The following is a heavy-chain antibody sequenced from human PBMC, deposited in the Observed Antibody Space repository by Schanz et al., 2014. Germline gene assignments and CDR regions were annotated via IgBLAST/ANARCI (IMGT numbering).Heavy chain of an antibody. Sequence: QVQLVQSGAEVKKPGASMKVSCKASGRTFIVYHVLHWVRQAPGQGLEWMGRISPNSGDTHSAXXXQGXVTMTWDRSISTANMELSRLRSDDTAVYYCARDLITVPGTKLFDYWGQGTLVTVSS. J-gene: IGHJ4*02. CDR1: GRTFIVYH. V-gene: IGHV1-2*06. CDR3: ARDLITVPGTKLFDY. D-gene: IGHD6-19*01. CDR2: ISPNSGDT.